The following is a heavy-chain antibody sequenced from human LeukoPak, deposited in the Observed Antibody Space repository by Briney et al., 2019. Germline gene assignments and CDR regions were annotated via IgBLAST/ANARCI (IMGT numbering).Heavy chain of an antibody. D-gene: IGHD3-9*01. Sequence: GGPLRLSCAASGFTFSSYAMSWVRQAPGKGLEWVSAISGSGGSTYYADSVKGRFTISRDNSKNTLYLQMNSLRAEDTAVYYCAKDAQGASYYDILTGYYRNWFDPWGQGTLVTVSS. CDR1: GFTFSSYA. V-gene: IGHV3-23*01. J-gene: IGHJ5*02. CDR2: ISGSGGST. CDR3: AKDAQGASYYDILTGYYRNWFDP.